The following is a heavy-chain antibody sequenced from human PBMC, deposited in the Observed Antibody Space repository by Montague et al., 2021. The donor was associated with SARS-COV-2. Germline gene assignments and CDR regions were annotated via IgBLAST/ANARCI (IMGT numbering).Heavy chain of an antibody. CDR3: TTDFSYYDYVWGSYPPGY. Sequence: SLRLSCAASGFTFSNAWMSWVRQAPGKGLEWVGRIKSKTDGGTTDYAAPVKGRFTISRDDSKNTLYLQMNSLKTEDTAVYHCTTDFSYYDYVWGSYPPGYWGQGTLVTVSS. J-gene: IGHJ4*02. CDR2: IKSKTDGGTT. V-gene: IGHV3-15*01. CDR1: GFTFSNAW. D-gene: IGHD3-16*02.